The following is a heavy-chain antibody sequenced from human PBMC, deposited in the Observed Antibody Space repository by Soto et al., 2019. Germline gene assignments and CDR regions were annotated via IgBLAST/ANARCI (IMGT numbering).Heavy chain of an antibody. J-gene: IGHJ4*02. V-gene: IGHV3-30*18. D-gene: IGHD5-12*01. CDR3: VKSRGGNNFDFFD. Sequence: GGSLRLSCAASGFTFSSYGMHWVRQAPGKGLEWVAVISDDGSNTYYADSVKGRFTISRDNSKNTLYLQMSSLSADDTAVYYCVKSRGGNNFDFFDWGQGALVTVSS. CDR2: ISDDGSNT. CDR1: GFTFSSYG.